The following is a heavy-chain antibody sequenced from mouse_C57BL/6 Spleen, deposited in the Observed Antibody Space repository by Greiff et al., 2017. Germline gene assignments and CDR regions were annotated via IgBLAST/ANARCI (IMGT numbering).Heavy chain of an antibody. CDR3: ARKAGGLLRDFDD. D-gene: IGHD1-1*01. CDR2: IDPSDSYT. J-gene: IGHJ2*01. Sequence: QVQLQQPGAELVMPGASVKLSCKASGYTFTSYWMHWVKQRPGQGLEWIGEIDPSDSYTNYNQKFKGKSTLTVDKSSSTAYMQLSSLTSEDSAVYYCARKAGGLLRDFDDWGQGTTLTVSS. V-gene: IGHV1-69*01. CDR1: GYTFTSYW.